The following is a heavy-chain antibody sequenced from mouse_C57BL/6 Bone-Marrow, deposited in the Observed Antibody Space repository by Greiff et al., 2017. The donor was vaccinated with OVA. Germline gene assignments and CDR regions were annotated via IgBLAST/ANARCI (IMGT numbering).Heavy chain of an antibody. CDR2: IDPNSGGT. V-gene: IGHV1-72*01. Sequence: QVQLQQPGAELVKPGASVKLSCKASGYTFTSYWMHWVKQRPGRGLEWIGRIDPNSGGTKYNEKFKSKATLTVDKPSSTAYMQLSSLTSEDSAVYYCARRRAFYYEYDGDYAMDYWGQGTSVTVSS. CDR3: ARRRAFYYEYDGDYAMDY. CDR1: GYTFTSYW. J-gene: IGHJ4*01. D-gene: IGHD2-4*01.